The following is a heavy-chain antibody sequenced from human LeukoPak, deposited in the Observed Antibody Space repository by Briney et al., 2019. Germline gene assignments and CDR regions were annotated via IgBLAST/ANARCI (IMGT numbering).Heavy chain of an antibody. CDR3: ARANYDYVWGSYRQLDY. D-gene: IGHD3-16*02. CDR1: GYTFTIYA. Sequence: RASVTVSFTASGYTFTIYAMNWVRQAPGQGLEWMGWINTNTGNPTYAQGFPGRRVSSLDTSVSTAYLQISSLKAEDTAVYYCARANYDYVWGSYRQLDYWGQGTLVTVSS. V-gene: IGHV7-4-1*02. CDR2: INTNTGNP. J-gene: IGHJ4*02.